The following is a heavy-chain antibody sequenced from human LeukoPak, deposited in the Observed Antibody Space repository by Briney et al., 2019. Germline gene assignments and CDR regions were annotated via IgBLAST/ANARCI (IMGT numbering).Heavy chain of an antibody. CDR2: ISGSGETK. D-gene: IGHD3-10*01. J-gene: IGHJ4*02. CDR1: GFTFANHA. V-gene: IGHV3-23*01. Sequence: GGSLRLSCAASGFTFANHAMNWVRQAPGKGLEWVSVISGSGETKIYADYVKGRITISRDNSKNTLYLQMNSLRAEDTAVYYCAKAIYASGSPYTSIDYWGQGTLVTVSS. CDR3: AKAIYASGSPYTSIDY.